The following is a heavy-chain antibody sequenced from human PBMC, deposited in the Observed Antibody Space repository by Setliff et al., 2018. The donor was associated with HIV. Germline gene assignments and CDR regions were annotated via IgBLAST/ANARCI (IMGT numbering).Heavy chain of an antibody. D-gene: IGHD2-21*01. CDR1: GDSFTTTSHS. Sequence: KSSETLSLTCDVSGDSFTTTSHSWAWLRQPAGRGLEWIGHVYSRGNTDYNPSLASRVSILMSTSEIQFSLTLNSVTAADTAKYYCARGRLMGSSVLFFDFWGQGILVTVS. V-gene: IGHV4-61*09. J-gene: IGHJ4*02. CDR2: VYSRGNT. CDR3: ARGRLMGSSVLFFDF.